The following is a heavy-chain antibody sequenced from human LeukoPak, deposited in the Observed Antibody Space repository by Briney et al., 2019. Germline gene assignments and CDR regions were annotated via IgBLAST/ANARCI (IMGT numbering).Heavy chain of an antibody. Sequence: SQTLSLTCTVSGGSISSGGYYWSWIRQPPGKGLEWIGYIYHSGSTYYNPSLKSRVTISVDRSKNQFSLKLSSVTAADTAVYYCAREYGHGYYFDYWGQGTLVTVSS. CDR2: IYHSGST. J-gene: IGHJ4*02. CDR1: GGSISSGGYY. CDR3: AREYGHGYYFDY. D-gene: IGHD4-17*01. V-gene: IGHV4-30-2*01.